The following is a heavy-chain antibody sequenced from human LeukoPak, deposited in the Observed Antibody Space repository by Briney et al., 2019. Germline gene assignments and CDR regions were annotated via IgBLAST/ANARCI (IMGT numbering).Heavy chain of an antibody. Sequence: QTGGSLRLSCAASGFTFDDYAMHWVRQAPGKGLEWVSGISWNSGSIGYADSVKGRFTISRDNAKNSLYLQMNSLRAEDTAVYYCARPYSTSSQGHFGVDVWGQGTTVTVSS. D-gene: IGHD6-6*01. CDR3: ARPYSTSSQGHFGVDV. V-gene: IGHV3-9*01. CDR2: ISWNSGSI. J-gene: IGHJ6*02. CDR1: GFTFDDYA.